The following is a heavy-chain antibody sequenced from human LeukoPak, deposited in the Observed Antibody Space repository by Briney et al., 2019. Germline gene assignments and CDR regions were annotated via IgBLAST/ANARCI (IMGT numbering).Heavy chain of an antibody. CDR1: GGSISSGSYY. Sequence: PSETLSLTCTVSGGSISSGSYYWSWIRQPAGKGLEWIGRIYTSGSTNYNPSLKSRVTISVDTSKNQFSLKLSSVTAADTAVYYCARTKAGGRWFDPWGQGTLVTVSS. CDR2: IYTSGST. CDR3: ARTKAGGRWFDP. J-gene: IGHJ5*02. V-gene: IGHV4-61*02. D-gene: IGHD2-15*01.